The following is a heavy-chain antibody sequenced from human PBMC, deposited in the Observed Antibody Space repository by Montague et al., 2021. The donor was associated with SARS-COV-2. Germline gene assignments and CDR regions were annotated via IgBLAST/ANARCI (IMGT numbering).Heavy chain of an antibody. J-gene: IGHJ4*02. CDR1: GGSVTGYY. D-gene: IGHD3-9*01. Sequence: SETLSLTCTVSGGSVTGYYWSWIRQPPGKGLEWVGDVLYNKGTKFKHSLKSRAATSVDTSKNQFSLSLTSVTAVDTASFYCVRHPHYDGLNGPQDFWDQGTLVIVSS. V-gene: IGHV4-59*08. CDR3: VRHPHYDGLNGPQDF. CDR2: VLYNKGT.